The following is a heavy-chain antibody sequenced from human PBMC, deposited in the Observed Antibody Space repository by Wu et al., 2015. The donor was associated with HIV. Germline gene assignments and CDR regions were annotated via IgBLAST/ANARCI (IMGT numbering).Heavy chain of an antibody. CDR3: ARGHYYDTSSSPMY. J-gene: IGHJ4*02. D-gene: IGHD3-22*01. V-gene: IGHV1-18*01. CDR1: GYIFSDFG. Sequence: VQLVQSGGEVKKPGASVKVACKSSGYIFSDFGIHWVRQTPGEGLEWMGWISAQNGNTKYAQKFQGRVTMTTETSPSTAYMELRSLRSDDTAVYFCARGHYYDTSSSPMYWGPGTRVTVSS. CDR2: ISAQNGNT.